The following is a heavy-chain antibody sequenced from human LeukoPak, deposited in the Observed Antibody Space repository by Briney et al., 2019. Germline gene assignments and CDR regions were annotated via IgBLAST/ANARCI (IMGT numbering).Heavy chain of an antibody. CDR2: IIPIFGTA. CDR1: GGTFSSYA. Sequence: GASAKVSCKASGGTFSSYAISWVRQAPGQGLEWMGGIIPIFGTANYAQKFQGRVAITADESTSTAYMELSSLRSEETAVYYCARYRVDILTGYYFDYWGQGTLVTVSS. CDR3: ARYRVDILTGYYFDY. J-gene: IGHJ4*02. V-gene: IGHV1-69*13. D-gene: IGHD3-9*01.